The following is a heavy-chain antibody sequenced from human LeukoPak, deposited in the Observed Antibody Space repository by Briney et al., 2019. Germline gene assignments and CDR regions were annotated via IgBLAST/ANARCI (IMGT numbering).Heavy chain of an antibody. V-gene: IGHV3-23*01. D-gene: IGHD3-10*01. CDR2: ISGSGGST. CDR3: AKEEGYYCGSGSSVDDAFDI. Sequence: PGGSLRLSCAASGFTFSSYAMSWVRQAPGKGLEWVSAISGSGGSTYYADSVKGRFTISRDNSKNTLYLQMNSLRAEDTAVYYCAKEEGYYCGSGSSVDDAFDIWGQGTMVTVSS. CDR1: GFTFSSYA. J-gene: IGHJ3*02.